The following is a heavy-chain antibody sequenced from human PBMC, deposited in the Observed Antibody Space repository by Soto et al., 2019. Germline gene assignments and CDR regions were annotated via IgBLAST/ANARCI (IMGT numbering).Heavy chain of an antibody. Sequence: EVQLLESGGGLVQPGGSLRLSCAASGFTFSSYAMSWVRQAPGKGLEWVSAISGSGGSTYYADSVKGRFTISRDNSKNTLYLQMNSLRAEDTAVYYCAKARRDIVVVPAALTFDPWGQGTLVTVSS. D-gene: IGHD2-2*01. CDR3: AKARRDIVVVPAALTFDP. CDR1: GFTFSSYA. CDR2: ISGSGGST. J-gene: IGHJ5*02. V-gene: IGHV3-23*01.